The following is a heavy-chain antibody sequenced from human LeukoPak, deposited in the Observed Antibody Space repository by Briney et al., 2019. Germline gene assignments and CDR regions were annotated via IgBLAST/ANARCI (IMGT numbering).Heavy chain of an antibody. Sequence: PGGSLRLSCAASGLTFSSYAMSWVRQAPGKGLEWVSAISGSGGSTYYADSVKGRFTISRDNSKNTLYLQMNSLRAEDTAVYYCAKDSHYYGSGSYDYWGQGTLVTVSS. CDR3: AKDSHYYGSGSYDY. CDR2: ISGSGGST. J-gene: IGHJ4*02. V-gene: IGHV3-23*01. D-gene: IGHD3-10*01. CDR1: GLTFSSYA.